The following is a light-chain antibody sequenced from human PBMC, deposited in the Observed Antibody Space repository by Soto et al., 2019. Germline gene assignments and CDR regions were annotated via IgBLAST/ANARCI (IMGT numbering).Light chain of an antibody. CDR3: GTWDDSLSARV. V-gene: IGLV1-51*01. CDR2: DNN. Sequence: QSVLTQPPSVSAAPGQTVTISCSGSSSNIGNNYVSWYQQLPGTAPKLLIYDNNKRPSGIPDRFSGSKSGTAATLGITGLQTGDEADYYCGTWDDSLSARVFGGGTKVTVL. J-gene: IGLJ3*02. CDR1: SSNIGNNY.